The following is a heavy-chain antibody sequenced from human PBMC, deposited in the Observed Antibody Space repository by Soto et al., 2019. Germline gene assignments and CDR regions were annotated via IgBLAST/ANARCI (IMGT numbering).Heavy chain of an antibody. Sequence: GGSLRLSCAASGFTFSSYAMKWVRQAQGKGLKWVSVISGSGGSTYYADCVKGRFTISRDNSKNTLYLQMISLRAEDLAVYYCAKVMVRGVIPLILDYCGQGTLVTVSS. CDR1: GFTFSSYA. D-gene: IGHD3-10*01. J-gene: IGHJ4*02. V-gene: IGHV3-23*01. CDR2: ISGSGGST. CDR3: AKVMVRGVIPLILDY.